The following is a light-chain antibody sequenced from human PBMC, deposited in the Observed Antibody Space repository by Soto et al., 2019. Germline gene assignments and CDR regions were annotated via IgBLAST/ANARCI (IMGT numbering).Light chain of an antibody. CDR3: QQYGDWPLT. V-gene: IGKV3-15*01. CDR1: QSVGNN. CDR2: ATS. J-gene: IGKJ4*01. Sequence: EIVLTQSPATLSVSPGERATLSCRASQSVGNNFAWYQQKPGQAPRLLIFATSTRATGVPARFSGSGSGTAFTLTIGSLQSGDFAVYYCQQYGDWPLTFGGGAKVEIE.